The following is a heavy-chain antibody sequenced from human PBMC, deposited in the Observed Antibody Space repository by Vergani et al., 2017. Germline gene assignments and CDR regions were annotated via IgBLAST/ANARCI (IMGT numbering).Heavy chain of an antibody. CDR3: ARVNTETNGHLYYYYYMDV. Sequence: QVQLQQWGGGLLKPSETLSLTCVVNGGSFTSYIWTWIRQSPGEGLEWVGDIDQTGRPDYNPSLKSRLTMSVDKSRNQFSLTLNSVTATDTAIYFCARVNTETNGHLYYYYYMDVWGQGTAVTVS. V-gene: IGHV4-34*01. D-gene: IGHD4-11*01. CDR2: IDQTGRP. CDR1: GGSFTSYI. J-gene: IGHJ6*03.